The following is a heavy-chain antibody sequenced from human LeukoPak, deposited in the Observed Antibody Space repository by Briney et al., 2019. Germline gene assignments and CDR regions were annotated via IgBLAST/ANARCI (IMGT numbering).Heavy chain of an antibody. V-gene: IGHV3-48*02. J-gene: IGHJ3*02. CDR3: AREYSSSSGRAFDI. D-gene: IGHD6-6*01. Sequence: HAGGSLRLSCAASGFTLSTYTMNWVRQAPGKGLQWFSYISSGSSTIYYADSVKGRFTISRDNAKNSLYLQMNSLRDEDTAVYYCAREYSSSSGRAFDIWGQGTMVTVSS. CDR2: ISSGSSTI. CDR1: GFTLSTYT.